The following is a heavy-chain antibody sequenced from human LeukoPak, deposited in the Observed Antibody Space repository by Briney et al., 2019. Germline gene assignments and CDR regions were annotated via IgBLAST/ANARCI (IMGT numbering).Heavy chain of an antibody. CDR3: ARGPYSSSWPGLAFDI. V-gene: IGHV4-59*01. Sequence: PSETLSLTCTVSGGSISSYYWSWIRQPPGKGLEWIGYIYYSGSTNYNPSLKSRVTISVDTSKNQFSLKLSSVTAADTAVYYCARGPYSSSWPGLAFDIWGQGTMVTVSS. CDR1: GGSISSYY. D-gene: IGHD6-13*01. J-gene: IGHJ3*02. CDR2: IYYSGST.